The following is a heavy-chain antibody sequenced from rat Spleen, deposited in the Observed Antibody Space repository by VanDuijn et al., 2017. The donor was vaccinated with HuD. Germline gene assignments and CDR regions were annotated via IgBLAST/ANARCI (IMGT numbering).Heavy chain of an antibody. J-gene: IGHJ2*01. CDR1: GFTFSNFG. CDR2: ISTRGGST. CDR3: ARLYYSSYTRYYFDY. D-gene: IGHD1-2*01. V-gene: IGHV5-19*01. Sequence: EVQLVESDGGLVQPGRSLKLSCAASGFTFSNFGMHWIRQSPTKGLEWVATISTRGGSTYYRDSVKGRFTVSRDNAKSTLYLQMDSLRSEDTATYYCARLYYSSYTRYYFDYWGQGVMVTVSS.